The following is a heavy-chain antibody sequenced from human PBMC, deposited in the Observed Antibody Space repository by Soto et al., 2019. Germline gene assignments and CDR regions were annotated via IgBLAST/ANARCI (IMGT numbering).Heavy chain of an antibody. V-gene: IGHV3-7*03. D-gene: IGHD6-13*01. J-gene: IGHJ4*02. CDR2: IKQDGSEK. CDR1: GFTFSNYW. CDR3: ARGNIGSWDYFAY. Sequence: GGSLRLSCAASGFTFSNYWMSWVRQAPGKGLEWVANIKQDGSEKYYVDSVKGRFTISRDNAKNSLFLQMNSLRAEDTAVYYCARGNIGSWDYFAYWGQGTPVTVS.